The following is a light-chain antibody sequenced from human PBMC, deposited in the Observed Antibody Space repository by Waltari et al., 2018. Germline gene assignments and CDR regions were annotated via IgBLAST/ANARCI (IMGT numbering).Light chain of an antibody. Sequence: DIQVTQSPSSLSAAIGDRVTISCRTSQNIKTYLNWYLQKPGKAPKLLIYAASTLLSGVPTRFSGSGSGTDFTLTISSVQVEDVATYLCQQSYSTPLYTTGQVTKIEIK. CDR1: QNIKTY. CDR3: QQSYSTPLYT. CDR2: AAS. V-gene: IGKV1-39*01. J-gene: IGKJ2*01.